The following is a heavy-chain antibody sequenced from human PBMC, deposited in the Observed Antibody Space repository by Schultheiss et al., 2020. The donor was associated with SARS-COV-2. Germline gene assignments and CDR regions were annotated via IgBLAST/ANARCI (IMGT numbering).Heavy chain of an antibody. D-gene: IGHD3-22*01. CDR1: GFTFSSYT. CDR2: ISFDGSNT. CDR3: ARGYYDSSGYSAQDY. Sequence: GGSLRLSCAASGFTFSSYTMHWVRQAPGKGLEWVALISFDGSNTYYADSVKGRFTISRDNSKNTLYLQMNSLRAEDTAMYYCARGYYDSSGYSAQDYWGQGTLVTVSS. V-gene: IGHV3-30*01. J-gene: IGHJ4*02.